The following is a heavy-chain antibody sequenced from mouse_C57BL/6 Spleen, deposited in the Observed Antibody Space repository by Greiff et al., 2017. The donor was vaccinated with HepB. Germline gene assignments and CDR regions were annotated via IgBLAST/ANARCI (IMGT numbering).Heavy chain of an antibody. D-gene: IGHD2-2*01. CDR2: IDPEDGET. Sequence: EVQLQQSGAELVKPGASVKLSCTASGFNIKDYYMHWVKQRTEQGLEWIGRIDPEDGETKYAPKFQGKATITADTSANTAYLQLSNLTSEDSAVYYCARGGGYDEAYYAMDYWGQGTSVTVSS. CDR3: ARGGGYDEAYYAMDY. CDR1: GFNIKDYY. J-gene: IGHJ4*01. V-gene: IGHV14-2*01.